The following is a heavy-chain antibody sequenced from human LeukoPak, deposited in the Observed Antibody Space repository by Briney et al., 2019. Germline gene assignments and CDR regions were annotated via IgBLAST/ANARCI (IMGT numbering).Heavy chain of an antibody. CDR3: ARGGGYDFWSGYFAQDYFDY. V-gene: IGHV4-59*01. J-gene: IGHJ4*02. CDR2: IYYSGST. D-gene: IGHD3-3*01. Sequence: SETLSLTCTVSGGSISSYYWSWIRQPPGKGLEWIGYIYYSGSTNYKPSLKSRVTISVDTSKNQFSLKLSSVTAADTAVYYCARGGGYDFWSGYFAQDYFDYWGQGTLVTVSS. CDR1: GGSISSYY.